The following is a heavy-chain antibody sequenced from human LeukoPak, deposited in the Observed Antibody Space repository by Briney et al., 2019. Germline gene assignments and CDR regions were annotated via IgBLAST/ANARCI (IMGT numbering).Heavy chain of an antibody. CDR3: ARGRDYYDSSGYYRYYFDY. CDR1: GGSISSGGYY. D-gene: IGHD3-22*01. V-gene: IGHV4-31*03. CDR2: IYYSGST. Sequence: PSQTLSLTCTVSGGSISSGGYYWSWIRQHPGKGLEWIGYIYYSGSTYYNPSLKSRVTISVDTSKNQFSLKLSSVTAADTAVYYCARGRDYYDSSGYYRYYFDYWGQGTLVTVSS. J-gene: IGHJ4*02.